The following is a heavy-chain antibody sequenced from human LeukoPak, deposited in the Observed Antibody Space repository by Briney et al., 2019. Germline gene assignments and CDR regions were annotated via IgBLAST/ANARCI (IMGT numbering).Heavy chain of an antibody. Sequence: GASVQVSCKASGYTFTRYYMHWLRPAPGQGLEWMGWINPNSGGTNYAQKLQGRVTMTRETYISTAYMELNRLRSDDTAVYYCARDFGFIVAGYMDVWGKGTTVTVSS. CDR1: GYTFTRYY. J-gene: IGHJ6*03. V-gene: IGHV1-2*02. CDR3: ARDFGFIVAGYMDV. D-gene: IGHD5-12*01. CDR2: INPNSGGT.